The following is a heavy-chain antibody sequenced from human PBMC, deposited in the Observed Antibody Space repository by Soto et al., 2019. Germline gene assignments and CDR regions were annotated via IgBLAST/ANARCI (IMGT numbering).Heavy chain of an antibody. CDR2: INPKTDDR. J-gene: IGHJ4*02. CDR3: ARVEGSASSAED. D-gene: IGHD6-6*01. CDR1: GYTFTAYY. V-gene: IGHV1-2*02. Sequence: QVQLLQSGAEVKKPGASVKISCEASGYTFTAYYIHWVRQAPGQGLEWMGWINPKTDDRIYEQKFQRRVTLTRDTSINTAYMELRTLTSDDTAVYYCARVEGSASSAEDWGQGTLVTVSS.